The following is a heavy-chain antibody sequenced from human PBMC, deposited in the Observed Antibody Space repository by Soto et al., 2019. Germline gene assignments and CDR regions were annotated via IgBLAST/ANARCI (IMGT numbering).Heavy chain of an antibody. CDR2: IKQDGSEI. CDR3: ARSTMVRGVIIND. Sequence: EVQLVESGGGLVQPGESPRLSCAASGFTLSSYWMSWVRQAPGKGLEWVANIKQDGSEIFYVDSVKGRFTISRDNAKNSLYLQLNSLRAEDTAVYYCARSTMVRGVIINDWGQGTLVTVSS. J-gene: IGHJ4*02. V-gene: IGHV3-7*01. CDR1: GFTLSSYW. D-gene: IGHD3-10*01.